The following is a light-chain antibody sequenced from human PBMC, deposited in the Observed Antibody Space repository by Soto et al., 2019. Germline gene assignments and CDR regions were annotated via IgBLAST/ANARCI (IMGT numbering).Light chain of an antibody. CDR1: ERINTY. V-gene: IGKV1-12*01. Sequence: HMTQSPVAGAASLGVPRTPTGRASERINTYLAWYQQQPGKAPKLLIYAASSLQSGVPSRFSGSGSGTEFTLTISNLQPEDFATYYCQQANSPPLPFGGGTKVAIK. CDR2: AAS. J-gene: IGKJ4*01. CDR3: QQANSPPLP.